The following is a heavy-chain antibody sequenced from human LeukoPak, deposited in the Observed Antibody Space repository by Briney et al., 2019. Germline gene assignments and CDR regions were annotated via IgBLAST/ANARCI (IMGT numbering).Heavy chain of an antibody. V-gene: IGHV1-2*06. CDR2: INPNSGGT. CDR1: GYTFTGYY. D-gene: IGHD6-13*01. J-gene: IGHJ4*02. CDR3: AREQQLELRALRY. Sequence: ASVKVSCKASGYTFTGYYMHWVRRAPGQGLEWMGRINPNSGGTNYAQKFQGRVTMTRDTSISTAYMELSRLRSDDTAVYYCAREQQLELRALRYWGQGTLVTVSS.